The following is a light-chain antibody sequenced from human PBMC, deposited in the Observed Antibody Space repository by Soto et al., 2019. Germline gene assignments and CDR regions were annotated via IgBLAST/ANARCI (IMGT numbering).Light chain of an antibody. CDR3: QQSYSTPPT. V-gene: IGKV1-27*01. Sequence: IQMTQSPSSLSTSLGDRVTITCRASQGISNFLAWYQQKPGKVPSLLIYGASTLQSGVPSRFSGSGSGTDFTLTISSLQPEDFATYYCQQSYSTPPTFGQGTKVDIK. J-gene: IGKJ1*01. CDR2: GAS. CDR1: QGISNF.